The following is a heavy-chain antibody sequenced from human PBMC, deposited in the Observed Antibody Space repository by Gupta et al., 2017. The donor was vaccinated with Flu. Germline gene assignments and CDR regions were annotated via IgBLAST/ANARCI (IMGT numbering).Heavy chain of an antibody. V-gene: IGHV1-69*11. CDR3: AKGRGARGTADALDV. CDR2: IVPILGTS. D-gene: IGHD1-1*01. Sequence: QAPGQGLEWMGLIVPILGTSYYAQEFQGRVTITADDPTSTVYMELNSLRSEDTAVYYCAKGRGARGTADALDVWGQGTVVTVSS. J-gene: IGHJ3*01.